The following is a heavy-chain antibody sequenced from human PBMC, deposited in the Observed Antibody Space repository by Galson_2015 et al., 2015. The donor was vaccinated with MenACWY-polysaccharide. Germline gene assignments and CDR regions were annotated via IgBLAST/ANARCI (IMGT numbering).Heavy chain of an antibody. J-gene: IGHJ4*02. Sequence: SLRLSCAASGFTFDDYAMGWFRQAPGKGLEWVGLIRNKAYRETTEYAASVKGRFHISKDDSKSIAFLQMNCLETEDTAVYYCTRAPLLANKGHYDYDYWGQGTLVTVSS. CDR3: TRAPLLANKGHYDYDY. CDR2: IRNKAYRETT. D-gene: IGHD5-12*01. CDR1: GFTFDDYA. V-gene: IGHV3-49*03.